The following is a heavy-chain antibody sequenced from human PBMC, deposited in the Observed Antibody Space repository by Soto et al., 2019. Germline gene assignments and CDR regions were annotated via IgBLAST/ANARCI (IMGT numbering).Heavy chain of an antibody. CDR1: GFIFRNYA. D-gene: IGHD6-19*01. CDR2: IGGNGADT. V-gene: IGHV3-23*01. J-gene: IGHJ4*02. CDR3: AIPSGLTVTGPDY. Sequence: VQLLDSGGGLVQPGGSLRLSCAASGFIFRNYAMSWVRQAPGKGLEWVSAIGGNGADTYYVDSVKGRFTISRDNSNNTLYLQMNSLRAEDTALYFCAIPSGLTVTGPDYWGQGTLVTVSS.